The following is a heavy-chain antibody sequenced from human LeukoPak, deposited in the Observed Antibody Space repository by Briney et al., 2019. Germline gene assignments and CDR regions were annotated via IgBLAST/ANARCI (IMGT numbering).Heavy chain of an antibody. V-gene: IGHV3-21*01. CDR2: ISSSSSYI. D-gene: IGHD1-26*01. CDR3: ARDRPFGATKVFDY. Sequence: GGSLRLSCAASGFTFSSYSMNWVRQAPGKGLEWVSSISSSSSYIYYADSVKGRFTISRDNAKNSLYLQMNSLRAEDTAVYYCARDRPFGATKVFDYWGQGTLVTVSS. CDR1: GFTFSSYS. J-gene: IGHJ4*02.